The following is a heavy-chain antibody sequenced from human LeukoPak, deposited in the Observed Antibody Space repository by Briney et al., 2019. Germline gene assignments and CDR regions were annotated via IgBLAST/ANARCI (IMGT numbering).Heavy chain of an antibody. V-gene: IGHV4-4*09. CDR3: ARHLTGSSVCIEY. J-gene: IGHJ4*02. CDR1: GGSISSYY. D-gene: IGHD2-8*02. CDR2: IYSSGST. Sequence: SETLSLTCTVSGGSISSYYWSWIRQPPGKGLEWIGYIYSSGSTNYNPSLKSRVTISIDTSKNQFSLKLSSVTAADTAVYYCARHLTGSSVCIEYWGQGTLVTVSS.